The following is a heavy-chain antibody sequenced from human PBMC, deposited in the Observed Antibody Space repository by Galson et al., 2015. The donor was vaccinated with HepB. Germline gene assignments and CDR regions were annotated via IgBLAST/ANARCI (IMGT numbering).Heavy chain of an antibody. Sequence: CAISGDSVSSNSAAWNWIRQSPSRGLEWLGRTCYRSKWYNDYAESVKSRMTIKPDTSKNEFSLQLNSVTPEDTAVYYCARDPSGSYWGRWFDLWGQGIPVTASS. CDR1: GDSVSSNSAA. J-gene: IGHJ5*02. CDR2: TCYRSKWYN. V-gene: IGHV6-1*01. CDR3: ARDPSGSYWGRWFDL. D-gene: IGHD1-26*01.